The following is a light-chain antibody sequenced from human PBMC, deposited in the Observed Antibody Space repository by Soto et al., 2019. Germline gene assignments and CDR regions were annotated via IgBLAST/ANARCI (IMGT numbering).Light chain of an antibody. V-gene: IGKV3-15*01. J-gene: IGKJ5*01. CDR1: QGVTTN. CDR3: QQYNNLPFS. CDR2: DVS. Sequence: EIVMTQSPDTLSVSPGERATLTCRAGQGVTTNFAWYQQKSGQSPRLLIYDVSIRATGVPARFSATGSETDFTLTISGLQSGDSAVYFCQQYNNLPFSFGQGTRLEIK.